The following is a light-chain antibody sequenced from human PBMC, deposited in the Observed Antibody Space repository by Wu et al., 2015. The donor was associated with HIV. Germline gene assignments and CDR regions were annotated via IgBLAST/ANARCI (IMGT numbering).Light chain of an antibody. CDR2: GAS. V-gene: IGKV3-20*01. CDR1: ESVSSS. J-gene: IGKJ5*01. CDR3: QLYGSPA. Sequence: IVLTQFPAILSLSPGERATLSCRASESVSSSLVWYQQKPGQAPRLLIYGASSRATGIPDRFSGSGSGTDFTLTINRLESEDFAVYYCQLYGSPAFGQGTRLEIK.